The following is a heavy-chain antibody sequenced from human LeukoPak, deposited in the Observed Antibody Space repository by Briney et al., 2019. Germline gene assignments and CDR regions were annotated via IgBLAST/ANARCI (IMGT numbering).Heavy chain of an antibody. V-gene: IGHV3-11*01. D-gene: IGHD4-23*01. CDR1: GFTFSDYY. CDR2: ISSTSGSAI. CDR3: ARDARDGYGGNPFDY. Sequence: GGSLRLSCAASGFTFSDYYMSWIRQAPGKGLEWVSYISSTSGSAIYYTDSVKGRFTISRDNAKNSLYLQMNSLRAEDTAVYYCARDARDGYGGNPFDYWGQGTLVTVSS. J-gene: IGHJ4*02.